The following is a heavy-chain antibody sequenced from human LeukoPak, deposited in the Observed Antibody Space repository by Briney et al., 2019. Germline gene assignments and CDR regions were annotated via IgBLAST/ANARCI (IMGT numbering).Heavy chain of an antibody. Sequence: GGSLRLSCAASGFTFSSYSMNWVRQAPGKGLEWVSSISSSSSYIYYADSVKGRFTISRDNAKNSLYLQMNSLRAEDTAMYYCARLLLGIYAFDIWGQGTMFTVSS. V-gene: IGHV3-21*01. J-gene: IGHJ3*02. D-gene: IGHD7-27*01. CDR2: ISSSSSYI. CDR1: GFTFSSYS. CDR3: ARLLLGIYAFDI.